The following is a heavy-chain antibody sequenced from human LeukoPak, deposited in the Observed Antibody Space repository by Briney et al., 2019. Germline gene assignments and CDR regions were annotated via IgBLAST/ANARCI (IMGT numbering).Heavy chain of an antibody. CDR2: IKEDGSEK. D-gene: IGHD3-16*01. V-gene: IGHV3-7*01. CDR1: GFTFSNYW. J-gene: IGHJ4*02. CDR3: ARDDEITFGTVN. Sequence: GGSLRLSCAASGFTFSNYWMTWVRQAPGKGLEWVANIKEDGSEKYYVDSVKGRFTISSDNAKKSLYLEMNSLRAEDTAVYYCARDDEITFGTVNWGQGTLVTVSS.